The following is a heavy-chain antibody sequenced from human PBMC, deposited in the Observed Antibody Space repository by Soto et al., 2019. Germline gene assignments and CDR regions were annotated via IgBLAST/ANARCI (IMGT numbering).Heavy chain of an antibody. Sequence: GGSLRLSCAASGFTFNIYAMTWVRQAPGKGLEWVSAISRYGDITYYADSVEGRFSISRDNSKNTLYLQMNSLRAEDTAVYYCAKDRYLDHDSRGYLFDNWGQGTLVTVSS. D-gene: IGHD3-22*01. CDR2: ISRYGDIT. CDR3: AKDRYLDHDSRGYLFDN. CDR1: GFTFNIYA. V-gene: IGHV3-23*01. J-gene: IGHJ4*02.